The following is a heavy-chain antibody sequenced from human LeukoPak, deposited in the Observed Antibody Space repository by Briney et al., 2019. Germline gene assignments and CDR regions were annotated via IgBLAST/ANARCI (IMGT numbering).Heavy chain of an antibody. J-gene: IGHJ5*02. V-gene: IGHV2-5*02. CDR1: GFSLSTSGVG. CDR2: IYWDDDK. D-gene: IGHD6-13*01. CDR3: AHIDRIAAAGSLPFDP. Sequence: ESGPTLVKPTQTLTLTCTFSGFSLSTSGVGVGWIRQPPGKALEWLALIYWDDDKRYSPSLKSRLTITKDTSKNQVVLTMTNMDPVDTATYYCAHIDRIAAAGSLPFDPWGRGTLVTVSS.